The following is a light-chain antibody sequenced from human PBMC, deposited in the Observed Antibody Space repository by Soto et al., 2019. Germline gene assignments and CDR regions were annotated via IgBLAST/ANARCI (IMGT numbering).Light chain of an antibody. Sequence: EIVMTQSPATLSVSPGERATLSCRASQSVSSYLAWYQQKPGQAPRLLIYGASTRATGIPARFSGSGSGTEFTLTISSLQSEDFAVYYCQQYYNWPRTFGQGTKVEI. CDR2: GAS. V-gene: IGKV3-15*01. J-gene: IGKJ1*01. CDR1: QSVSSY. CDR3: QQYYNWPRT.